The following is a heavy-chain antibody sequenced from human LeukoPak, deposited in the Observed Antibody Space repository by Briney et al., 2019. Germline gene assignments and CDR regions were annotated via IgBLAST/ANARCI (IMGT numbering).Heavy chain of an antibody. CDR2: IIPIFGTA. D-gene: IGHD6-19*01. J-gene: IGHJ6*03. CDR3: ARGVAGEYYYYYYYMDV. V-gene: IGHV1-69*05. Sequence: SVKVSCKASGGTFSSYAISWVRQAPGQGLEWMGGIIPIFGTANYAQKFQGRVTITTDESTSTAYMELSSLRSEDTAVYYCARGVAGEYYYYYYYMDVWGKGTTVTVSS. CDR1: GGTFSSYA.